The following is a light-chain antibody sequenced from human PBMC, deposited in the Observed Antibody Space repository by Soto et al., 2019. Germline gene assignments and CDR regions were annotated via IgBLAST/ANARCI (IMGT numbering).Light chain of an antibody. V-gene: IGLV2-8*01. J-gene: IGLJ3*02. CDR2: EVS. CDR1: SSDVGAYNY. Sequence: QPVLTQPPSASGSPGQSVTISCTGTSSDVGAYNYVSWYQQHPGKAPKLMIYEVSKRPSGVPDRFSGSKSGNTASLTVSGLQAEDEADYYCSSYAGNNIVLFGGGTKVTVL. CDR3: SSYAGNNIVL.